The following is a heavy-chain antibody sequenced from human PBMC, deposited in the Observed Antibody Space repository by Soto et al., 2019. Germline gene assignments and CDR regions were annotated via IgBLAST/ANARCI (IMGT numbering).Heavy chain of an antibody. J-gene: IGHJ3*02. CDR3: ARTYDSSGPNSGGYGFDI. D-gene: IGHD3-22*01. V-gene: IGHV4-59*01. CDR2: IYYIGST. CDR1: GGNIRNYY. Sequence: SETLSLTCPVSGGNIRNYYWSWIRQPPGKGLEWIAYIYYIGSTNYNPSLKSRVTISVDTSKNQFSLKLSSVTAADTAMYYCARTYDSSGPNSGGYGFDIWGQGTMVTVSS.